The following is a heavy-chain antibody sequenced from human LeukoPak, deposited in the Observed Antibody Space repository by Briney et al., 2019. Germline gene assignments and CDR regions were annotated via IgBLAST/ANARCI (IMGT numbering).Heavy chain of an antibody. V-gene: IGHV3-48*03. CDR3: GRGLFLFGELPTGY. CDR1: GFTFSSYE. J-gene: IGHJ4*02. D-gene: IGHD3-10*01. CDR2: ISSSGSTI. Sequence: PGGSLRLSCAASGFTFSSYEMNWVRQAPGKGLEWVSYISSSGSTIYYADSVKGRFTISRDNAKNSLYLQMNSLRAEDTAVYYCGRGLFLFGELPTGYGGRGTLVTVS.